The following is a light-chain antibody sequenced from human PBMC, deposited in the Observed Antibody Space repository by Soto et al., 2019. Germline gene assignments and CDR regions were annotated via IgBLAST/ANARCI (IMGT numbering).Light chain of an antibody. CDR3: QQYNSYWGT. J-gene: IGKJ2*02. CDR1: QSISSW. Sequence: DIQMTQSPSTLSASVGDRVNITCRASQSISSWLAWYQQKPGKAPKLLIYDASSLESGVPSRFSGSGSGTEFTLTISSLQPDDFATYYCQQYNSYWGTFGQGTKLEIK. V-gene: IGKV1-5*01. CDR2: DAS.